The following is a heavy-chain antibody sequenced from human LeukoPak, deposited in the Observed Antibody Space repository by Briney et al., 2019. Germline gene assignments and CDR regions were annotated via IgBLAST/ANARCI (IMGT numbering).Heavy chain of an antibody. Sequence: GASVKVSCKVSGYTLTELSMHWVRQAPGKGLEWMGGFDPEDGETIYAQKFQGRVTMTEDTSTDTAYMELSSLRSEDTAVYYCATVLRTSMVRGVIIWLPAGYYFDYWGQGTLVTVSS. CDR2: FDPEDGET. CDR1: GYTLTELS. CDR3: ATVLRTSMVRGVIIWLPAGYYFDY. V-gene: IGHV1-24*01. J-gene: IGHJ4*02. D-gene: IGHD3-10*01.